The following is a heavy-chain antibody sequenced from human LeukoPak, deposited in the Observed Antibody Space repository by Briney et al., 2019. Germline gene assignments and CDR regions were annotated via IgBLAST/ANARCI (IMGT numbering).Heavy chain of an antibody. V-gene: IGHV4-39*07. J-gene: IGHJ4*02. D-gene: IGHD1-1*01. CDR1: GGSISSTTYY. CDR3: ASRPQETGTTYKYYFDY. Sequence: NPSETLSLTCSVSGGSISSTTYYWGWIRQPPGKGLEWIESVYYSGSTSDNPSLKSRVTISVDTSKNQFSLKLSSVTAADTAVYYCASRPQETGTTYKYYFDYWGQGTLVTVSS. CDR2: VYYSGST.